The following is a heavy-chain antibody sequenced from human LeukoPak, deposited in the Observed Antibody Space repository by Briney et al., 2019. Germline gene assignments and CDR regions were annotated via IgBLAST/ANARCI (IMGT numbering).Heavy chain of an antibody. CDR2: IYYSGST. CDR3: ARLDPDYGDYAFDY. V-gene: IGHV4-59*08. D-gene: IGHD4-17*01. J-gene: IGHJ4*02. CDR1: GGSISSYY. Sequence: PSETLFLTCTVSGGSISSYYWSWIRQPPGKGLEWIGYIYYSGSTNYNPSLKSRVTISVDTSKNQFSLKLSSVTAADTAVYYCARLDPDYGDYAFDYWGQGTLVTVSS.